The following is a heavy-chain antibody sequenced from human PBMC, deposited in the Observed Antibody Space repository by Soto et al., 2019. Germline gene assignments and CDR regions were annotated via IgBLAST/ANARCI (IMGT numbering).Heavy chain of an antibody. CDR1: GGSFSDYY. CDR2: INHSGST. D-gene: IGHD3-3*01. CDR3: ASAIFGGVMGYYYLDY. J-gene: IGHJ4*02. Sequence: PSETLSLTCAVYGGSFSDYYWSWIRQPPGKGLEWIGEINHSGSTNYNPSLKSQVTISVDTSKNQFSLKLSSVTAADTAVYYCASAIFGGVMGYYYLDYWGKGTQVTVSS. V-gene: IGHV4-34*01.